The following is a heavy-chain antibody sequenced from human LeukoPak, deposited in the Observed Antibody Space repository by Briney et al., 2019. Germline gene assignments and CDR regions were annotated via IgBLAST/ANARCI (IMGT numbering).Heavy chain of an antibody. CDR1: GGSISSYY. V-gene: IGHV4-59*01. CDR3: ARGNSGYVLDAFDI. D-gene: IGHD5-12*01. J-gene: IGHJ3*02. CDR2: IYYSGST. Sequence: SETLSLTCTVSGGSISSYYWCWIRQPPGKGLEWIGYIYYSGSTNYNPSLKSRVTISVDTSKNQFSLKLSSVTAADTAVYYCARGNSGYVLDAFDIWGQGTMVTVSS.